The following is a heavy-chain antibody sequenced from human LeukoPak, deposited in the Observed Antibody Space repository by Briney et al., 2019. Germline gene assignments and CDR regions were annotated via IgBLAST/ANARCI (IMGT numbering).Heavy chain of an antibody. V-gene: IGHV1-8*01. D-gene: IGHD3-10*01. CDR1: GYTFTSYD. J-gene: IGHJ4*02. CDR2: MNPNSGNT. Sequence: GASVKVSCKASGYTFTSYDINWVRQATGQGLEWMGWMNPNSGNTGYAQKFQGRVTMTRNTSISTTYMELSSLRSEDTAVYYCARGAGVRITMVRVLGYWGQGTLVTVSS. CDR3: ARGAGVRITMVRVLGY.